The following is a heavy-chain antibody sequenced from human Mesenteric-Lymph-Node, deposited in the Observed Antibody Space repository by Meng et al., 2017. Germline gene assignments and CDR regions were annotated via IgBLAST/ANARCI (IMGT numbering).Heavy chain of an antibody. V-gene: IGHV3-30*04. CDR1: GFTFSSHA. D-gene: IGHD2-15*01. Sequence: GESLKISCAASGFTFSSHAMHWIRQAPGKGLEWVAVISYDGNNKYYADSVKGRFTISRDNSKNTLFLQMNSLRAEDTAVYYCAREYCSGGSCYEEGDYFDYWGQGTLVTVSS. CDR3: AREYCSGGSCYEEGDYFDY. CDR2: ISYDGNNK. J-gene: IGHJ4*02.